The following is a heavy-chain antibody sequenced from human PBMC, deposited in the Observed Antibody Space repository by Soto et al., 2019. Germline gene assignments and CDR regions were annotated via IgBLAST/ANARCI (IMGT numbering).Heavy chain of an antibody. V-gene: IGHV1-46*01. CDR2: INPSVGST. CDR1: GFTFTSYN. Sequence: QVQLVQSGAEVKKPGASVKVSCKASGFTFTSYNLHWVRQAPGQGLEWTGIINPSVGSTTYAQNFQDRVTMTRDTSTSTVYIELSSLRSEDTAVYYCARARDMDVWGQGTTVTVSS. J-gene: IGHJ6*02. CDR3: ARARDMDV.